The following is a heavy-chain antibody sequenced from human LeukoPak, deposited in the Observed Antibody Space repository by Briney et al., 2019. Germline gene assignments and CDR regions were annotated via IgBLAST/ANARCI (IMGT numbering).Heavy chain of an antibody. CDR1: GFSFSSSA. CDR3: ARDSRPGSYDSSGYY. J-gene: IGHJ4*02. CDR2: ISSSSSTI. D-gene: IGHD3-22*01. V-gene: IGHV3-48*02. Sequence: GGSLRLSCAASGFSFSSSAMSWVRQAPGKGLEWVSYISSSSSTIYYADSVKGRFTISRDNAKNSLYLQMNSLRDEDTAVYYCARDSRPGSYDSSGYYWGQGTLVTVSS.